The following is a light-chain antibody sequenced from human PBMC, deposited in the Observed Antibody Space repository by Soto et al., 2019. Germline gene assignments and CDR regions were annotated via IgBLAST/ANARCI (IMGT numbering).Light chain of an antibody. J-gene: IGKJ3*01. CDR3: HQYGLSPPYT. CDR1: QSVSRY. V-gene: IGKV3-20*01. Sequence: EIVLTQSPATLSLSPGERATLSCRASQSVSRYLVWYQQKPGQAPRLLIYDASTRATGIPDRFSGSGSGTDFTLTISRLEPEDFAVYYCHQYGLSPPYTFGPGT. CDR2: DAS.